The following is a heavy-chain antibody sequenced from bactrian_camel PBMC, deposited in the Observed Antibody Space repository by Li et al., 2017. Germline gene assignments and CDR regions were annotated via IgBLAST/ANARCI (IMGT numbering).Heavy chain of an antibody. CDR2: VLIDHTT. Sequence: HVQLVESGGDLVQPGGSLRLSCAFSVYTNRKYCMGWVRQAPGKGLEWVSAVLIDHTTSYTDSVKGRFTISRDNAKNTLYLQLNSLTTDDTGMYFCLVGFDYWGRGTQVTVS. CDR1: VYTNRKYC. V-gene: IGHV3S26*01. J-gene: IGHJ4*01. CDR3: LVGFDY. D-gene: IGHD5*01.